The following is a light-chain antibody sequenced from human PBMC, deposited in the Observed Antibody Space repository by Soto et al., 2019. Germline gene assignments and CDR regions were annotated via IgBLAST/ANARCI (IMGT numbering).Light chain of an antibody. J-gene: IGKJ1*01. CDR2: DAS. Sequence: EIVFTQSPCTLALSPGEGATLSCRASQSVSGNYLAWYQQRPGQAPRLLIYDASNRATGIPVRFSGSGSGTEFTLTISSLQSEDFAVYYCQQYNNWPPTWTFGQGTKVDIK. CDR3: QQYNNWPPTWT. CDR1: QSVSGN. V-gene: IGKV3D-15*01.